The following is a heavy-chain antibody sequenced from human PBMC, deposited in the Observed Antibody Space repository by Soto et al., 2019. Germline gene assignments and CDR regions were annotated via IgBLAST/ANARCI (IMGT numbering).Heavy chain of an antibody. CDR1: SGSFSGYY. D-gene: IGHD3-16*01. J-gene: IGHJ4*02. V-gene: IGHV4-34*01. CDR3: ARHGGYYFDY. Sequence: PSETLSLTCAVYSGSFSGYYWSWIRQPPGKGLEWIGEIYHGLSIVYNPSLKSRVTIPGDSSKNQFSLKLSSVTAADTAVYYCARHGGYYFDYWGQGTLVTVSS. CDR2: IYHGLSI.